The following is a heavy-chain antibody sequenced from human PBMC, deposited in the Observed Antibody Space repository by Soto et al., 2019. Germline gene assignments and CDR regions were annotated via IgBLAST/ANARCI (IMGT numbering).Heavy chain of an antibody. CDR3: AHAYGGRSLY. J-gene: IGHJ4*02. V-gene: IGHV2-5*02. CDR1: GVSLTTDRLG. Sequence: QITLKESGPTLVKPTQTLTLTCTFSGVSLTTDRLGVGWIRQPPEEALEWLAVISWDDSKTYRPSLESRLTVTKDTSKNQVSRTMTSMDTLETATSYCAHAYGGRSLYWGQGSLVTVSS. D-gene: IGHD1-26*01. CDR2: ISWDDSK.